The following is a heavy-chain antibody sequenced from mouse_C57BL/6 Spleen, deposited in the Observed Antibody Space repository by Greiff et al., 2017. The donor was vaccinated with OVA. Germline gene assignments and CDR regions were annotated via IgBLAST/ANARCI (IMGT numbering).Heavy chain of an antibody. CDR2: ILPGSGST. Sequence: QVQLKESGAELMKPGASVKLSCKATGYTFTGYWIEWVKQRPGHGLGWIGEILPGSGSTNYNEKFKGNATVTADTASNTAYMQLSSLTTEDSAIYYCARSIRLFFAYWGQGTLVTVSA. V-gene: IGHV1-9*01. D-gene: IGHD3-2*02. CDR3: ARSIRLFFAY. CDR1: GYTFTGYW. J-gene: IGHJ3*01.